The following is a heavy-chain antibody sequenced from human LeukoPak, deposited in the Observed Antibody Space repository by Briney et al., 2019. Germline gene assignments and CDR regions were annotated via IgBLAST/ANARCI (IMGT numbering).Heavy chain of an antibody. D-gene: IGHD2-15*01. CDR1: GYSFTTYW. J-gene: IGHJ4*02. V-gene: IGHV5-51*01. Sequence: NHGESLKISCKGSGYSFTTYWIGWVRQMPGKGLEWMGIISPGDSDTRYSPSFQGQVTISADKSISTAYLQWSSLRASDTAMYYCARHRKDIGFDSWGQGTLVTVSS. CDR3: ARHRKDIGFDS. CDR2: ISPGDSDT.